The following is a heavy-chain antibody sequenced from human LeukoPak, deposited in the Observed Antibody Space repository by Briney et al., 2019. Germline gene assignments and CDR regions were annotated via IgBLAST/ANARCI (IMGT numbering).Heavy chain of an antibody. J-gene: IGHJ3*02. D-gene: IGHD3-22*01. CDR2: INPNSGAT. CDR1: GYTFTGHY. CDR3: ARELGGRYYYDSSGYYRTTTHLHDAFDI. V-gene: IGHV1-2*02. Sequence: GASVRVSCKASGYTFTGHYMHWVRQAPGQGLEWMGWINPNSGATNYAQKLQGRVTMTTDTSTSTAYMELRSLRSDDTAVYYCARELGGRYYYDSSGYYRTTTHLHDAFDIWGQGTMVTVSS.